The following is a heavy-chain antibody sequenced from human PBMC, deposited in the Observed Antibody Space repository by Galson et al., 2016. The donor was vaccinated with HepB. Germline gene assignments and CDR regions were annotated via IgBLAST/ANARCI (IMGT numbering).Heavy chain of an antibody. CDR3: ARSYCGGDCQYDY. CDR2: IYSDGST. J-gene: IGHJ4*02. CDR1: GFTVSNNY. Sequence: SLRLSCAASGFTVSNNYMTWVRQAPGKGLEWVSLIYSDGSTRYAGSVKGRFTISRDNAENTLYLEMNSLRDEDTAVYYCARSYCGGDCQYDYWGQGTLVTVSS. V-gene: IGHV3-66*01. D-gene: IGHD2-21*02.